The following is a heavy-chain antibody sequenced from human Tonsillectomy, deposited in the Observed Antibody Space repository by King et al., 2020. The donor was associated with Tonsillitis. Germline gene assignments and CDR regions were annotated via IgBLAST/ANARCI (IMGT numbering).Heavy chain of an antibody. Sequence: QLVQSGAEVKKPGASVKVSCKASGYTFTRYDISWVRQAPGEGIEWMGWISAYNANTNYAQKLQGRVTMTTDTSTSTAYMELRSLRSGDTAVYYCARTAIAAAGPSFDYWGQGTLVTVSS. V-gene: IGHV1-18*04. CDR2: ISAYNANT. J-gene: IGHJ4*02. CDR3: ARTAIAAAGPSFDY. CDR1: GYTFTRYD. D-gene: IGHD6-13*01.